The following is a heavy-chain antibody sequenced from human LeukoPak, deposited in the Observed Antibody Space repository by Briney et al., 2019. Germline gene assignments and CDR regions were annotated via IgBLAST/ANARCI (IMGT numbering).Heavy chain of an antibody. D-gene: IGHD5-12*01. CDR3: AKASGSAYFDS. CDR1: GFSFSGHW. Sequence: GGSLRLSCTASGFSFSGHWMHWARQLPGKGLVWVSRISPTGSTTSYADSVKGRFTVSRDNSKNTAYLQMNSLRGEDTALYYCAKASGSAYFDSWGQGTLVSVSS. CDR2: ISPTGSTT. V-gene: IGHV3-74*01. J-gene: IGHJ4*02.